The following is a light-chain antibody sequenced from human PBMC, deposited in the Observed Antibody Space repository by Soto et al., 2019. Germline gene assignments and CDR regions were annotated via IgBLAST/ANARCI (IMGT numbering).Light chain of an antibody. CDR1: QGISSC. J-gene: IGKJ2*01. V-gene: IGKV1-12*02. CDR2: AAS. Sequence: DIQMTQSPSSVSASVGDRVTITCRASQGISSCLAWYQQKPGKAPKLLIYAASSLQSGVPSRFSGSGAVTEFTLTISSLQPEDFATYYCQQANSFPYTFGQGPKLEIK. CDR3: QQANSFPYT.